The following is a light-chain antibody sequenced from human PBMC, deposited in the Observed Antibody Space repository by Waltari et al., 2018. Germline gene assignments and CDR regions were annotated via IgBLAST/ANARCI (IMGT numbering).Light chain of an antibody. J-gene: IGLJ2*01. Sequence: QSALTQPPSVSGSPGQSVTIPCTGTSNDVGRYNRVSWYQQSPGTAPKLIIYEVSDLPSGVPHRFSGSKSGDTASLTISGLQAEDEADYYCASYIDTTTVTFGGGTKLTVL. V-gene: IGLV2-18*02. CDR3: ASYIDTTTVT. CDR1: SNDVGRYNR. CDR2: EVS.